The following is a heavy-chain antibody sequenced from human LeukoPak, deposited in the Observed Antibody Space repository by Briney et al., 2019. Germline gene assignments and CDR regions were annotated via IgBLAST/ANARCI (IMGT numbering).Heavy chain of an antibody. D-gene: IGHD5-24*01. CDR2: IDSSGSTI. Sequence: GGSLRLSCAAPGFTFSSYEMNWVRQAPGKGLEWVSYIDSSGSTIHYADSVKGRFTISRDNAKNSLYLQMNRLRAEDTAVYYCARTKEMATISYFDSWGQGTLVTVSS. CDR3: ARTKEMATISYFDS. J-gene: IGHJ4*02. V-gene: IGHV3-48*03. CDR1: GFTFSSYE.